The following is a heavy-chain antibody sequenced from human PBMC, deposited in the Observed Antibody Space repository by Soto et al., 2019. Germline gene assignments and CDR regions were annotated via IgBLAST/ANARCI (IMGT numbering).Heavy chain of an antibody. CDR1: GATFNNYG. J-gene: IGHJ4*02. CDR3: ARGSYCSGTSCFSVLAF. Sequence: SVKVSCKASGATFNNYGVSWVLQAPGQGLEWMGGIIPVFGTTKYAQKFQGRVTFTADESTTTVYMELSSLRSEDTAVYYCARGSYCSGTSCFSVLAFWGQGTLVTVSS. V-gene: IGHV1-69*13. CDR2: IIPVFGTT. D-gene: IGHD2-15*01.